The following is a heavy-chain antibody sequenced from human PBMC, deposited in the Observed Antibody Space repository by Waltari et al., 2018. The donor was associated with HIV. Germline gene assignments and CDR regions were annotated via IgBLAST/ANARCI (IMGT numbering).Heavy chain of an antibody. CDR2: RWYDGRNK. CDR3: ATDPAPGIAVAGPDY. CDR1: GFTFSSYG. D-gene: IGHD6-19*01. V-gene: IGHV3-33*01. J-gene: IGHJ4*02. Sequence: QVQLVESGGGVVQPGRSLRLSCAASGFTFSSYGMHWVCPARGKGLGWVAVRWYDGRNKCYADSVEVRFTIARDNSKNTLYMQMNSLRDEDTAVYYCATDPAPGIAVAGPDYWGQGTLVTVSS.